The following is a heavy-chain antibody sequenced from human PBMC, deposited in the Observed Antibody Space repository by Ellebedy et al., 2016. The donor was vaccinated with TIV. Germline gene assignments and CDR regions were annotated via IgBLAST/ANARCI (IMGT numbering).Heavy chain of an antibody. J-gene: IGHJ4*02. CDR1: GYTFNSHG. V-gene: IGHV1-18*01. CDR3: ARVPMPGKADY. CDR2: ISTNSAKT. Sequence: ASVKVSCXASGYTFNSHGISWVRQAPGQGLEWLGWISTNSAKTIYAQNLQGRVTMTTDTSTSTAYMELRSLRSDDTAIYYCARVPMPGKADYWGQGTLVTVSS. D-gene: IGHD4-23*01.